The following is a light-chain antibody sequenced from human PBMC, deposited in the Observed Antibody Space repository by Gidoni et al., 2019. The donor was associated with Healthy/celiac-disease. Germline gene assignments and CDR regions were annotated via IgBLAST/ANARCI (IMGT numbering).Light chain of an antibody. V-gene: IGKV1-5*03. CDR2: KAS. CDR3: QQYNSYST. CDR1: QSISSW. J-gene: IGKJ3*01. Sequence: DIQMTQSPSTLSASVGDRVTITCRASQSISSWLAWYQQQPGKAPKLLIYKASSLESGVPSRFSGSGSWTEFTLTISSLQPDDFATYYCQQYNSYSTFGPGTKVDIK.